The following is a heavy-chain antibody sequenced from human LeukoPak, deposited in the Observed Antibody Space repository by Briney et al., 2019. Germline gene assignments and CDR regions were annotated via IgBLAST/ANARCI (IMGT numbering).Heavy chain of an antibody. CDR2: ISSSGSTI. J-gene: IGHJ4*02. V-gene: IGHV3-48*03. D-gene: IGHD5-24*01. CDR3: ARGGNGDGYNYELGYFDY. Sequence: TGGSLRLSCAASGFTFSSYEMNWVRQAPGKGLEWVSYISSSGSTIYYADTVKGRFTISRDNAKNSLYLQMNSLRAEDTAVYYCARGGNGDGYNYELGYFDYWGQGTLVTVSS. CDR1: GFTFSSYE.